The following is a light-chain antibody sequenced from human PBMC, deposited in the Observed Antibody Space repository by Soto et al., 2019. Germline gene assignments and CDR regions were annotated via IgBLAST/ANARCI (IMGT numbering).Light chain of an antibody. CDR3: QQYGRSPTT. CDR1: QSVSSSY. Sequence: ISFTQSPGTLCFSLSERATLSCSASQSVSSSYLAWYQQRPGQAPRLLIYSASSRATGIPDRFSGSGSGTDFTLTISRLEPEDFAVYYCQQYGRSPTTFGQGTKVDIK. J-gene: IGKJ1*01. CDR2: SAS. V-gene: IGKV3-20*01.